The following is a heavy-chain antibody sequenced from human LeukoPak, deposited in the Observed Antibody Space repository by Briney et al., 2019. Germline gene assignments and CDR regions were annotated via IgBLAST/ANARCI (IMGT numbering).Heavy chain of an antibody. J-gene: IGHJ4*02. CDR3: ARVGDYIWGSSRPYYFDY. D-gene: IGHD3-16*02. Sequence: SETLSLTCSVSGGSISSYYWSWIRQPPGKGLEWIGYIFYSGSTKYNPSLRSRVTISVDTSKNQFSLKLSSVTAADTAVYYCARVGDYIWGSSRPYYFDYWGQGILVTVSS. CDR1: GGSISSYY. CDR2: IFYSGST. V-gene: IGHV4-59*01.